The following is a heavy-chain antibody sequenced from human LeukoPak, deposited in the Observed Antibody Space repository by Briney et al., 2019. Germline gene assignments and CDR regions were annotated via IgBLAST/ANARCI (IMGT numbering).Heavy chain of an antibody. D-gene: IGHD3-3*01. CDR1: GFTFSSYS. CDR3: ARAPGTFWSGYYHFDY. Sequence: GGSLRLSYAASGFTFSSYSMNWVRQAPGKGLEWVSYISSSSSTIYYADSVKGRFTISRDNAKNSLYLQMNSLRAEDTAVYYCARAPGTFWSGYYHFDYWGQGTLVTVSS. CDR2: ISSSSSTI. J-gene: IGHJ4*02. V-gene: IGHV3-48*04.